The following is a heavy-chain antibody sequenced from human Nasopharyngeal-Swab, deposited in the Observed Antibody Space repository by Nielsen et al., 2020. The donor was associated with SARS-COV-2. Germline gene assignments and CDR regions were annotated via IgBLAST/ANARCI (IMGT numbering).Heavy chain of an antibody. CDR1: GGAIVSSNW. J-gene: IGHJ4*02. CDR2: ISHSGST. CDR3: ASKYNWNYGPITW. Sequence: SETLSLTCAVSGGAIVSSNWWNWVRQSPGQGLEWIGEISHSGSTKYNPSLKSRVTISVDQSKNQFFLNLNSVTAADTAVYYCASKYNWNYGPITWWGQGTLVTVSS. D-gene: IGHD1-7*01. V-gene: IGHV4-4*02.